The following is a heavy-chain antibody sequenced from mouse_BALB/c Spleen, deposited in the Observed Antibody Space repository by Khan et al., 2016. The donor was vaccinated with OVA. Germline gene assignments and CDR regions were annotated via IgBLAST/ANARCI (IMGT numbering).Heavy chain of an antibody. CDR2: IYPGTNSA. CDR1: ENILTSHW. Sequence: QVQLQQSGAELVRPGASVKLSCKTSENILTSHWIHWVKQRSGQGLEWIARIYPGTNSAYYSEKFKGKATLTADKSSSTVYMQLSSLRSEDSAVYFCARENYNYFYYYPMDYWGQGTSVTVSS. D-gene: IGHD2-12*01. V-gene: IGHV1S132*01. CDR3: ARENYNYFYYYPMDY. J-gene: IGHJ4*01.